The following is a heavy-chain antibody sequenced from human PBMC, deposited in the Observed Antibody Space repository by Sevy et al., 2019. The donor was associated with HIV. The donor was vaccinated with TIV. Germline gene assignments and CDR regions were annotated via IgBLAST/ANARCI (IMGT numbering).Heavy chain of an antibody. V-gene: IGHV3-33*01. D-gene: IGHD4-4*01. CDR3: ATEYSNGFDY. CDR2: IWTEGDDE. CDR1: GFTFSTHA. Sequence: GGSLRLSGAAFGFTFSTHAMHWVRQAPGKGLEWVAVIWTEGDDESYADSVRGRFTISRENSKNTLYLQMNSLRSEDTAVYYCATEYSNGFDYWGQGTRVTVSS. J-gene: IGHJ4*02.